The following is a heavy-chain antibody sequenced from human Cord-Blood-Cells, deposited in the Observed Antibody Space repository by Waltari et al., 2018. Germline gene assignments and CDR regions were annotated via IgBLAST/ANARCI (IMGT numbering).Heavy chain of an antibody. J-gene: IGHJ2*01. V-gene: IGHV1-69*01. CDR1: GGTFSSYA. Sequence: QVQLVQSGAEVKKPGSLVTVSCKAAGGTFSSYAITWVRHAPGQGLEWIGGSIPMLGTANYAQKFAGRVTITADESTSTAYMERRSLRSEDTAVYYCAGEWGPGYWYFDLWGRGTLVTVSS. CDR2: SIPMLGTA. D-gene: IGHD1-26*01. CDR3: AGEWGPGYWYFDL.